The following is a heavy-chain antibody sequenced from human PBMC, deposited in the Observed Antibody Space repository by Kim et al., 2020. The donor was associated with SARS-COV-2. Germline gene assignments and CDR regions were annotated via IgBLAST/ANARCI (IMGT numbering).Heavy chain of an antibody. D-gene: IGHD2-2*01. V-gene: IGHV2-70*11. CDR2: IDWDDDK. CDR3: ARIRCYCSSTSCQAAYFDY. Sequence: SGPTLVNPTQTLTLTCTFSGFSLSTSGMCVSWIRQPPGKALEWLARIDWDDDKYYSTSLKTRPTISEDTSKNQGVLTMTNIDPVDTATYYFARIRCYCSSTSCQAAYFDYCGQGTLVTVSS. CDR1: GFSLSTSGMC. J-gene: IGHJ4*02.